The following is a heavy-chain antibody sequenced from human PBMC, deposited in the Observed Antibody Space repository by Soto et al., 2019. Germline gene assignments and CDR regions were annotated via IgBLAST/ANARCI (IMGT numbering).Heavy chain of an antibody. Sequence: GGSLRLSCAASGFTFSGSAMHWVRQASGKGLEWVGRIRSKANSYATAYAASVKGRFTISRDDSKNTAYLQMNSLKTEDTAVYYCTRPGEASYYYYYMDVWGKGTTVTVSS. D-gene: IGHD2-21*01. V-gene: IGHV3-73*01. CDR3: TRPGEASYYYYYMDV. CDR2: IRSKANSYAT. J-gene: IGHJ6*03. CDR1: GFTFSGSA.